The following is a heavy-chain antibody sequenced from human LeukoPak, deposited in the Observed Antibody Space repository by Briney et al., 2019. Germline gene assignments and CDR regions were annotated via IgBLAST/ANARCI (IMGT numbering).Heavy chain of an antibody. Sequence: PGGSLRLSCAASGFTFSNAWMSWVRQAPGKGLEWVGRIKSKTDGGTTDYAAPVKGRFTISRDDSKNTLYLQMNSLKTEDTAVCYCTTDREVAVAVGVDFDYWGQGTLVTVSS. CDR2: IKSKTDGGTT. J-gene: IGHJ4*02. CDR1: GFTFSNAW. CDR3: TTDREVAVAVGVDFDY. V-gene: IGHV3-15*01. D-gene: IGHD6-19*01.